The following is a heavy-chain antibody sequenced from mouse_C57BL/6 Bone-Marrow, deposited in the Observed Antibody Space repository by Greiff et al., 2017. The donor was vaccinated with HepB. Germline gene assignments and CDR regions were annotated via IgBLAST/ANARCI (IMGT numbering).Heavy chain of an antibody. D-gene: IGHD1-1*01. J-gene: IGHJ2*01. Sequence: DVMLVESGGGLVQPGGSLSLSCAASGFTFTDYYMSWVRQPPGKALEWLGFIRNKANGYTTEYSASVKGRFTISRDNSQSILYLQMNALRAEDSATYYCARSYYGSIYFDYWGQGTTLTVSS. CDR3: ARSYYGSIYFDY. V-gene: IGHV7-3*01. CDR2: IRNKANGYTT. CDR1: GFTFTDYY.